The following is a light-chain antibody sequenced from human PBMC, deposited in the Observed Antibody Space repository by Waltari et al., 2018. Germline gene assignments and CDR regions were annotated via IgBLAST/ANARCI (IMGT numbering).Light chain of an antibody. CDR2: GAS. CDR1: QYVGRW. J-gene: IGKJ1*01. Sequence: IQLTPSPSSVPGSVGERLNITCRASQYVGRWLAWYQQEPGKTPKLLIYGASVLQSGVPSRFSASGYGTDFTLTISSLQPEDFATYYCQQASNFPRTFGQGTRVEV. CDR3: QQASNFPRT. V-gene: IGKV1-12*01.